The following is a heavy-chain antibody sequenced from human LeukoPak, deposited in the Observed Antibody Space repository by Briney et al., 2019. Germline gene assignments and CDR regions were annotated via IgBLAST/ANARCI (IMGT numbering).Heavy chain of an antibody. D-gene: IGHD3-10*01. CDR1: GVSTSTYY. J-gene: IGHJ5*02. CDR2: IYNSGYT. V-gene: IGHV4-59*12. Sequence: PSETLSLTCTVSGVSTSTYYWSWIRQPPGKGPEWIGYIYNSGYTDYNPSLKSRVTISVDTSKNQFSLNLTSVTAADTAVYYCARGRFNYGPWGQGTLVTVSS. CDR3: ARGRFNYGP.